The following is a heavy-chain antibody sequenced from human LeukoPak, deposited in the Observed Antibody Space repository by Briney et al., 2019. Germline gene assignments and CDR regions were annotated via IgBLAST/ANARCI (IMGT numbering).Heavy chain of an antibody. J-gene: IGHJ3*02. CDR1: GYTFTSYD. Sequence: ASVKVSCKASGYTFTSYDINWVRQATGQGLGWMGWMNPNSGNTGYAQKFQGRVTITRNTSISTAYMELSSLRSEDTAVYYCAREFRSGSYKEAFDIWGQGTMVTVSS. V-gene: IGHV1-8*03. CDR2: MNPNSGNT. D-gene: IGHD1-26*01. CDR3: AREFRSGSYKEAFDI.